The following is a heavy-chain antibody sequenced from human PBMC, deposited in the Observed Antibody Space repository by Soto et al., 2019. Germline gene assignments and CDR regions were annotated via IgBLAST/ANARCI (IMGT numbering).Heavy chain of an antibody. D-gene: IGHD3-3*01. CDR1: GFTFSSYA. CDR2: ITGRGDTT. CDR3: AKPLSFYYNFWSGQYYMDV. Sequence: GGSLRLSCAASGFTFSSYAMSWVRQAPGKGLEWVSVITGRGDTTYYADSVKGRFTISRDNSRNTLYLQMDSLGAEDTAVYYCAKPLSFYYNFWSGQYYMDVWGKGTTVTVSS. J-gene: IGHJ6*03. V-gene: IGHV3-23*01.